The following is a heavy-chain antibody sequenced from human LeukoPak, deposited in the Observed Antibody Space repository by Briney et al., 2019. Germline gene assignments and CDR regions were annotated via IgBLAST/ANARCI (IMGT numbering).Heavy chain of an antibody. J-gene: IGHJ4*02. CDR2: IQYDGNDE. V-gene: IGHV3-30*02. CDR1: GFTFSSYD. D-gene: IGHD3-10*01. Sequence: SGGSLRLSCAASGFTFSSYDIHWVRQAPGKGLEWVTFIQYDGNDEYQADSVKGRFTISRDNSKNTVSLQMNSLRIEDTAVYYCARSLTKVRGYDYWGQGTLVTVSS. CDR3: ARSLTKVRGYDY.